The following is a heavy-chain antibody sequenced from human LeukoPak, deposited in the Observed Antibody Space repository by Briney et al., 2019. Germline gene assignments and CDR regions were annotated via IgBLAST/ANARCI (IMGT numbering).Heavy chain of an antibody. D-gene: IGHD3-9*01. CDR3: ARDLLGSHTSYSSGAWDY. CDR1: GYTFTSYY. CDR2: INPSGGST. V-gene: IGHV1-46*01. J-gene: IGHJ4*02. Sequence: GASVKVSCKASGYTFTSYYMHWVRQAPGQGLEWMGIINPSGGSTSYAQKFQGRVTMTRDTSTSTVYMELSSLRSEDTAVYYCARDLLGSHTSYSSGAWDYWGQGTLVTVSS.